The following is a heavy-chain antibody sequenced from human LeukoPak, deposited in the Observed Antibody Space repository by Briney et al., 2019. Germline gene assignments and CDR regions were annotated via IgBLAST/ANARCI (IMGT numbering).Heavy chain of an antibody. CDR2: ISPKSGGT. V-gene: IGHV1-2*02. CDR3: AVSLTTGGYYGMDV. CDR1: GYTFTGYF. Sequence: ASVKVSCKASGYTFTGYFIHWVRQAPGQGLEWMGWISPKSGGTGFAQNFQGRVTMTRDGSIDTVYMELSSLRSDDTAVYFGAVSLTTGGYYGMDVWGQGTTVTVSS. J-gene: IGHJ6*02. D-gene: IGHD1-1*01.